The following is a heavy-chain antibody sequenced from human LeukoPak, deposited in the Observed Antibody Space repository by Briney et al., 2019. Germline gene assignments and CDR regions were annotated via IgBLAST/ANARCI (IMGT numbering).Heavy chain of an antibody. Sequence: GGSLRLSCAASGFTFSTYVMSWVRQAPGKGLEWVSGISGSGDNTYYADSVKGRFTISRDNSKNTVYLQMNSLRAEDTAVYYCARELAPTDAGYYYYGMDVWGQGTTVTVSS. CDR2: ISGSGDNT. CDR1: GFTFSTYV. V-gene: IGHV3-23*01. J-gene: IGHJ6*02. CDR3: ARELAPTDAGYYYYGMDV.